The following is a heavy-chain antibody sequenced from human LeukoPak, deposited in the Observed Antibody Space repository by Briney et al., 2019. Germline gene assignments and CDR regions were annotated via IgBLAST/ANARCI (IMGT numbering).Heavy chain of an antibody. J-gene: IGHJ4*02. Sequence: GGSLRLSCAASGFTFDDYAMHWVRQAPGKGLEWVSLINWDGGRTHYADSVKGRFTISRDNTKNSLYLQMNSLRVEDTALYYCAKDMGIRGYSYGIDYWGQGTLVTVSS. CDR2: INWDGGRT. CDR1: GFTFDDYA. CDR3: AKDMGIRGYSYGIDY. D-gene: IGHD5-18*01. V-gene: IGHV3-43D*03.